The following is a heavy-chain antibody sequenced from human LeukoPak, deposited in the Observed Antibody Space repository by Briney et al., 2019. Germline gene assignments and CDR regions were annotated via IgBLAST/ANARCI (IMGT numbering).Heavy chain of an antibody. J-gene: IGHJ4*02. CDR1: GGSLYSDY. D-gene: IGHD3-10*01. V-gene: IGHV4-4*07. CDR3: ARVLWFGELPTYYFDY. Sequence: PSETLSLTCTVSGGSLYSDYWSWIRQPAGKGLEWIGRIYTSGSTNYNPSLKSRVTMSVDTSKNQFSLKLSSVTAADTAVYYCARVLWFGELPTYYFDYWGQGTLVTVSS. CDR2: IYTSGST.